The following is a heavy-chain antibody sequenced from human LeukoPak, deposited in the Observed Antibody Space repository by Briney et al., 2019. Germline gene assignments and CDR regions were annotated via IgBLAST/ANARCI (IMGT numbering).Heavy chain of an antibody. J-gene: IGHJ4*02. CDR1: GFTFSDYY. V-gene: IGHV3-11*01. D-gene: IGHD2-2*01. Sequence: KPGGSLRLSCAASGFTFSDYYMSWIRRAPGKGPEWVSYISSSGSTIYYAGSVKGRFTISRDNAKNSLYLQMNSLRAEDTAVYYCARDLGFPKYSTSTSCPKTGDYWGQGTLVTVSS. CDR2: ISSSGSTI. CDR3: ARDLGFPKYSTSTSCPKTGDY.